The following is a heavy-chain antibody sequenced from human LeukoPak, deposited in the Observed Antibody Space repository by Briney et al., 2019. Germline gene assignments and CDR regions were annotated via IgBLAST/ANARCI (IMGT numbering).Heavy chain of an antibody. CDR1: GFTFSSYA. J-gene: IGHJ3*02. CDR3: AKDWVDNPDAFDI. D-gene: IGHD3-16*01. V-gene: IGHV3-30*04. CDR2: ISYDGTNK. Sequence: GGSLRLSCAASGFTFSSYAMHWVRQAPGKGLEWVTIISYDGTNKYYADSVKGRFTISRDNSKNTLFLQMNSLRAEDTAVYYCAKDWVDNPDAFDIWGQGTMVTVSS.